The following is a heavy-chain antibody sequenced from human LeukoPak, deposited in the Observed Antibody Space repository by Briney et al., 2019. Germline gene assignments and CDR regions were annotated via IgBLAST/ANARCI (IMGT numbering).Heavy chain of an antibody. Sequence: PGGSLRLSCAASGFTFSDYYMTWFRQAPGKGLEWVSSISSSSSYIYYADSVKGRFTISGDNAKNSLYLQMNSLRAEDTAVYYCAREVNDILTGYYIQYFDYWGQGTLVTVSS. J-gene: IGHJ4*02. V-gene: IGHV3-21*01. CDR1: GFTFSDYY. D-gene: IGHD3-9*01. CDR3: AREVNDILTGYYIQYFDY. CDR2: ISSSSSYI.